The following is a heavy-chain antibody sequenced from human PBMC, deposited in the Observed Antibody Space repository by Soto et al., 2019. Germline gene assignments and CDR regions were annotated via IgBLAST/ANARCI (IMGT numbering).Heavy chain of an antibody. Sequence: PGGSLRLSCAASGFTFSSYAMSWVRQAPGKGLEWVSAISGSGGSTYYADSVKGRFTISRDNSKNTLYLQMNSLRAEDTAVYYCILYCSSTSCIDYWGHATLVTVYS. CDR1: GFTFSSYA. J-gene: IGHJ4*03. CDR3: ILYCSSTSCIDY. V-gene: IGHV3-23*01. CDR2: ISGSGGST. D-gene: IGHD2-2*01.